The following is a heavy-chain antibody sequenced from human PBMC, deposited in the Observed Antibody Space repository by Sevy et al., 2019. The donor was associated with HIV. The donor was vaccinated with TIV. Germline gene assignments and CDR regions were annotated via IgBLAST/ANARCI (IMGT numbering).Heavy chain of an antibody. CDR2: IWYDGTNK. CDR1: RFTFSSYG. D-gene: IGHD6-19*01. V-gene: IGHV3-33*01. Sequence: GGSLRLSCAASRFTFSSYGMHWVRQAPGKGLEWVAVIWYDGTNKEYADSVKGRFTISRDNSKNKLYLQMSSLRADETAVYYCARERLAVAGIGYYFDYWGQGTLVTVSS. CDR3: ARERLAVAGIGYYFDY. J-gene: IGHJ4*02.